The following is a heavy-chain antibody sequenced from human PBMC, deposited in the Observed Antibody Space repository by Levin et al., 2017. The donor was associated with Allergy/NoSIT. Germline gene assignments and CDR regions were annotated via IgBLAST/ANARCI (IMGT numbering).Heavy chain of an antibody. D-gene: IGHD1-26*01. Sequence: SCAASGFSFDDYAMHWVRQAPGKGLEWVSGISWNSGGIAYEDSVKGRFTVSRDNAKNSLYLQMNSLRGEDTALYYCAKGSGSYTDHFELDYWGQGTLVAVSS. J-gene: IGHJ4*02. CDR1: GFSFDDYA. CDR3: AKGSGSYTDHFELDY. CDR2: ISWNSGGI. V-gene: IGHV3-9*01.